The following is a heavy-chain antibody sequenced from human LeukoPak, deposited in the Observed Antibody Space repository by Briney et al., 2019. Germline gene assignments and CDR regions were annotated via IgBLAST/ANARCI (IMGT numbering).Heavy chain of an antibody. D-gene: IGHD2-2*01. CDR3: TRLLGYCSSTSCLRGWFDP. CDR2: IYHSGST. CDR1: GYSISSGYY. J-gene: IGHJ5*02. Sequence: PSETLSLTCAVSGYSISSGYYWGWIRQPPGKGLEGIGSIYHSGSTYYNPSLKSRVTISVDTSKNQFSLKLSSVTAADTAVYYCTRLLGYCSSTSCLRGWFDPWGQGTLVTVSS. V-gene: IGHV4-38-2*01.